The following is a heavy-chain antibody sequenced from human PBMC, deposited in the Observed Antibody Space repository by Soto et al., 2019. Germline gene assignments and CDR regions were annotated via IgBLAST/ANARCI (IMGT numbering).Heavy chain of an antibody. D-gene: IGHD6-19*01. Sequence: PGGSLRLSCAASGFPFNSYAMSWVRQAPGKGLEWGSAISGSGGSTYSADSVKGRFTISRDNSKNTLYLQMNSLRAEDTAVYYCVKRATGIAVAGPPDYWGQGTRVTFYS. CDR1: GFPFNSYA. CDR3: VKRATGIAVAGPPDY. CDR2: ISGSGGST. J-gene: IGHJ4*02. V-gene: IGHV3-23*01.